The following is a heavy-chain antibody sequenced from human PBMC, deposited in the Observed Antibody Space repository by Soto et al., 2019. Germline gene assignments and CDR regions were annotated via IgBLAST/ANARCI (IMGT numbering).Heavy chain of an antibody. V-gene: IGHV3-7*03. J-gene: IGHJ4*02. CDR3: ARDRFIGTYYIKGVSYSFDH. D-gene: IGHD1-26*01. CDR1: GFTFTDYW. Sequence: PGGSLRLSCAASGFTFTDYWMSWVRQAPGKGLEWVANLNQGGNEKNYLDSVKGRFTISRDNAKNSVYLQLNSLRAEDTAVYYCARDRFIGTYYIKGVSYSFDHCGQGPPVTVP. CDR2: LNQGGNEK.